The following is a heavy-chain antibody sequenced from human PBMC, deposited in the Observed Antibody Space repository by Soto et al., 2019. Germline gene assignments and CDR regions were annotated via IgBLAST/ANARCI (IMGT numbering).Heavy chain of an antibody. CDR2: IYYSGST. V-gene: IGHV4-31*03. J-gene: IGHJ4*02. CDR3: ATYDFWSGYLSY. Sequence: KASETLSLTCTVSGGSISSGGYYWSWIRQHPGKGLEWIGYIYYSGSTYYNPSLKSRVTISVDTSKNQFSLKLSSVTAADTAVYYCATYDFWSGYLSYWGQGTLVTVSS. D-gene: IGHD3-3*01. CDR1: GGSISSGGYY.